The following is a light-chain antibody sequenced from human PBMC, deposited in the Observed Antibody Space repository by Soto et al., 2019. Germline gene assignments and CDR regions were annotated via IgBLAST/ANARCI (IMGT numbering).Light chain of an antibody. Sequence: MTESPSSLSASVGDTVTITCRASQSVSNKLAWYQQKRGQAPRLLIYDASTRATGVPNRFSGSGSGTEFNLTISRLQSEDFAVYYCQQHNNWPLTFGGGTKVDIK. CDR3: QQHNNWPLT. CDR2: DAS. J-gene: IGKJ4*01. V-gene: IGKV3-15*01. CDR1: QSVSNK.